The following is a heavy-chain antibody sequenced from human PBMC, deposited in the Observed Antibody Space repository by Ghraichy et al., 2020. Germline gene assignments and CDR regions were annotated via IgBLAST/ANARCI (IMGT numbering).Heavy chain of an antibody. CDR3: AKGGIDNAFDI. CDR2: ISGSGGST. CDR1: GFTFSSYA. D-gene: IGHD2-21*01. Sequence: GALRLPCAASGFTFSSYAMSWVRQAPGKGLEWVSAISGSGGSTYYADSVKGRFTISRDNSKNTLYRQMNSLRAEDTAVYYCAKGGIDNAFDIWGQGTMVTVSS. V-gene: IGHV3-23*01. J-gene: IGHJ3*02.